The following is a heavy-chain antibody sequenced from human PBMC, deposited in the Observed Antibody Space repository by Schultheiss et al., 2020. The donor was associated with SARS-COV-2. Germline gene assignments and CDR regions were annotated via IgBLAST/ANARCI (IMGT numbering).Heavy chain of an antibody. CDR3: ARESPLDYIHYMDV. CDR1: GASLSSGSY. J-gene: IGHJ6*03. D-gene: IGHD4-11*01. CDR2: VYVTGDT. Sequence: SETLSLTCTVSGASLSSGSYWSWIRQTAGKGLEWIGRVYVTGDTSYNPSLKSRVTISVDTSKNKFSLKLSSVTAADTAVYYCARESPLDYIHYMDVWGKGTAVTVSS. V-gene: IGHV4-61*02.